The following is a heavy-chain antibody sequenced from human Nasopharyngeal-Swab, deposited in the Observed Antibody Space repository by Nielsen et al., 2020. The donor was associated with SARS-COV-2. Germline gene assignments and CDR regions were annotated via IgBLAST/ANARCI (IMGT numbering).Heavy chain of an antibody. D-gene: IGHD4-17*01. CDR2: LFSRGST. J-gene: IGHJ4*02. CDR3: ARDESGDYLGLPFDH. V-gene: IGHV4-39*07. CDR1: GASISSRNNY. Sequence: SETLSLTCVVSGASISSRNNYWGWIRKSPGQGLEWIGPLFSRGSTYNPSLKSRVTMSVDTSKNQFSLKLTSVTAADTAVYYCARDESGDYLGLPFDHWGRGTLVTVSS.